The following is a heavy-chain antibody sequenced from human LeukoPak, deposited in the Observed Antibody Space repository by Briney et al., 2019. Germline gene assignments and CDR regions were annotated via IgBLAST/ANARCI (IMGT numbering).Heavy chain of an antibody. CDR3: AREVSEGFDF. D-gene: IGHD3-22*01. Sequence: GGSLRLSCVASGFTFSSYWMSWVRQAPGKGLEWVSYISSSSSTIYYADSVKGRFTISRDNAKNSLYLQMNSLRDDDTAVYYCAREVSEGFDFWGQGTLVTVSS. CDR1: GFTFSSYW. V-gene: IGHV3-48*02. CDR2: ISSSSSTI. J-gene: IGHJ4*02.